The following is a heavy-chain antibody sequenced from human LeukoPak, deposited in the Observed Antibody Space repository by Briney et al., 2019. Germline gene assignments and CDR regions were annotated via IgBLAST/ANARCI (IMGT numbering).Heavy chain of an antibody. CDR1: GYTFTSYD. Sequence: GASVKVSCKASGYTFTSYDINWVRQATGQGLEWMGWMNPNSGNTGYAQKFQGRVTMTRNTSLRTAYMEVSSMRSEETAVYYCATADSSSWGGELDTWGQGTLVTVSS. CDR2: MNPNSGNT. CDR3: ATADSSSWGGELDT. D-gene: IGHD6-13*01. J-gene: IGHJ5*02. V-gene: IGHV1-8*01.